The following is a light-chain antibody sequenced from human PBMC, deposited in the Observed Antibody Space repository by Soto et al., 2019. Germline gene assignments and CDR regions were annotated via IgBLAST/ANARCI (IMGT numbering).Light chain of an antibody. J-gene: IGKJ1*01. CDR3: QQYNTFWT. CDR1: QTISRW. V-gene: IGKV1-5*01. CDR2: DVS. Sequence: DIQMTQSPSTLSGSVGDGVTITCRSSQTISRWLAWYQQKPGKAPKLLIYDVSNLQSGVPSRFSGGGSGTEFTLTISSLQPDDVATYYCQQYNTFWTFGQGTKVDI.